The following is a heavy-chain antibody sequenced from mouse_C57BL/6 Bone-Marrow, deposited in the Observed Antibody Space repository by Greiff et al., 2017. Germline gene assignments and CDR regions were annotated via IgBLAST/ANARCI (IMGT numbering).Heavy chain of an antibody. CDR3: ARDGDYIYYFDY. V-gene: IGHV1-72*01. CDR2: IDPNSGGT. Sequence: QVQLQQPGAELVKPGASVKLSCKASGYTFTSYWMHWVKQRPGRGLEWNGRIDPNSGGTKYNEKFTSKATLTVDKPSSTAYMQLSSLPSEDSAFYYCARDGDYIYYFDYWGQGTTLTVSS. D-gene: IGHD2-4*01. CDR1: GYTFTSYW. J-gene: IGHJ2*01.